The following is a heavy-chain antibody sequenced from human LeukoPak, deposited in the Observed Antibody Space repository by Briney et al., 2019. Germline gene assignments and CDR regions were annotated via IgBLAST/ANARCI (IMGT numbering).Heavy chain of an antibody. V-gene: IGHV4-34*01. Sequence: KTSETLSLTCAVYGGSFSGYYWSWIRQPPGKGLEWIGEINHRGSTNYNPSLKSRVTISVDTSKNQFSLKLSSVTAADTAVYYCARGGNSSGNFDYWGQGTLVTVSS. D-gene: IGHD6-19*01. J-gene: IGHJ4*02. CDR3: ARGGNSSGNFDY. CDR2: INHRGST. CDR1: GGSFSGYY.